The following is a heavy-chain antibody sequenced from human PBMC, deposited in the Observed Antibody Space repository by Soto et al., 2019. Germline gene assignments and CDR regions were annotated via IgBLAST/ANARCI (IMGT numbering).Heavy chain of an antibody. CDR2: MFYSGST. D-gene: IGHD6-13*01. CDR3: ARHGAAAAGPGAYWFDP. Sequence: SETLSLTCTVSGGSISSYYWSWIRQPPGKGLEWIGYMFYSGSTNYNPSLESRVTISADTSKNQFSLKLNSVTAADTAVYYCARHGAAAAGPGAYWFDPWGQGTLVTVSS. CDR1: GGSISSYY. J-gene: IGHJ5*02. V-gene: IGHV4-59*08.